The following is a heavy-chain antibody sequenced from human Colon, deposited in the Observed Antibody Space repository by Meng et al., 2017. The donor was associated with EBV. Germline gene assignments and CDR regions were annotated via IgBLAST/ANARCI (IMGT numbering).Heavy chain of an antibody. J-gene: IGHJ4*02. CDR2: IYYSGST. D-gene: IGHD6-19*01. CDR3: ARVSSGCDYFDY. Sequence: QVQLQDSGPGLVKPSQTLSLTCTVSGGSVSSGGYYWTWIRQHPGKGLEWFGHIYYSGSTFYNPSLKRRVIISIDTSKNQFSLNLRSVTAADTAVYYCARVSSGCDYFDYWGQGTLVTVSS. V-gene: IGHV4-31*03. CDR1: GGSVSSGGYY.